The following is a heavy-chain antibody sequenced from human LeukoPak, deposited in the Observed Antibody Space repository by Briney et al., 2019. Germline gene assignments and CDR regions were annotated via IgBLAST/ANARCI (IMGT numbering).Heavy chain of an antibody. J-gene: IGHJ4*02. CDR1: GFIVSSNY. CDR2: IYSGGST. Sequence: PGGSLRLSCAASGFIVSSNYMSWVRQAPGKGLEWVSIIYSGGSTYYADSVKGRFTISRDSSKNTLFLQMNSLRAEDTAVYYCAKYCSGGNCYSGLYWGQGTLVTVSS. D-gene: IGHD2-15*01. V-gene: IGHV3-53*01. CDR3: AKYCSGGNCYSGLY.